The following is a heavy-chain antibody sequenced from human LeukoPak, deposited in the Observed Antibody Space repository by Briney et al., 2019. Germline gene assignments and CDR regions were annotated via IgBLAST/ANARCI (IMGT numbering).Heavy chain of an antibody. V-gene: IGHV3-23*01. CDR1: GFTFSNYA. CDR3: ARVLTATNAPIDY. D-gene: IGHD4-17*01. CDR2: ISGGGGPT. Sequence: GGPLRLSCAASGFTFSNYAMSWVRQAQGKGLEWVSAISGGGGPTYYADSVKGRFTISRDNSKNTLYLQMNSLRAEDTAVYYCARVLTATNAPIDYWGQGTLVTVSS. J-gene: IGHJ4*02.